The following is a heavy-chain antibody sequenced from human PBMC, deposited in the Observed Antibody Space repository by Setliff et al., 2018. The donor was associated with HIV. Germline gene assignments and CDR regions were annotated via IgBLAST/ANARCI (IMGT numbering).Heavy chain of an antibody. CDR3: ATDHGAAGAFDY. J-gene: IGHJ4*02. Sequence: GASVKVSCKASGYIFSTFGITWVRQAPGQGPEWMGWISAYNRNVNYAQKFQGRVTMTDDTSADTAYMELRSLTSEDTAVYYCATDHGAAGAFDYWGQGTLVTVSS. V-gene: IGHV1-18*01. D-gene: IGHD1-26*01. CDR1: GYIFSTFG. CDR2: ISAYNRNV.